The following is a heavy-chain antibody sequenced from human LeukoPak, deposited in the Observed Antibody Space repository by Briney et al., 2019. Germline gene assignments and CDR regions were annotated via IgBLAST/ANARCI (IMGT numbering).Heavy chain of an antibody. D-gene: IGHD6-13*01. CDR1: GGSFSGYY. CDR2: INHSGSA. CDR3: ARAAAGTFNFNWFDP. Sequence: SETLSLTCAVSGGSFSGYYWSWIRQPPGKGLEWIGEINHSGSANYNPSPKSRVTISVDMAKNQFSLKMTSVTAADTAVYYCARAAAGTFNFNWFDPWGQGTLVTVSS. V-gene: IGHV4-34*01. J-gene: IGHJ5*02.